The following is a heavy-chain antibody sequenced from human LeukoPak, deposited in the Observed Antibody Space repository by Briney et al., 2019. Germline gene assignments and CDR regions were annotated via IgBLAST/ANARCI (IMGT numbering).Heavy chain of an antibody. CDR3: TRYNYNHFDY. CDR2: IAYDGSRA. Sequence: PGRPLRLSCAGSGFTFGGYGMHWFRQTPGKGLEWVAVIAYDGSRAFYADSVKGRFTISRDNSKNTMSVQMDDLRAEVTAVYYCTRYNYNHFDYWGQGTLVNVSS. V-gene: IGHV3-33*01. CDR1: GFTFGGYG. D-gene: IGHD1-14*01. J-gene: IGHJ4*02.